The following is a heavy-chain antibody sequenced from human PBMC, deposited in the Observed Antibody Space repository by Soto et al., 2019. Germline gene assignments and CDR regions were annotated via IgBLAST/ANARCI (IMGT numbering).Heavy chain of an antibody. V-gene: IGHV1-69*01. CDR1: GGTFSTYA. CDR3: ARPKGSYSSGYYYFDY. J-gene: IGHJ4*02. Sequence: QVQLVQSGAEVKQPGSSVKVSCKTSGGTFSTYAIYWVRQAPGQGLEWMGAIILLFGTADYAQKFQGRVTITADESTSTAYMELSSLRSEDTAVYYCARPKGSYSSGYYYFDYWGQGTLVTVSS. CDR2: IILLFGTA. D-gene: IGHD6-19*01.